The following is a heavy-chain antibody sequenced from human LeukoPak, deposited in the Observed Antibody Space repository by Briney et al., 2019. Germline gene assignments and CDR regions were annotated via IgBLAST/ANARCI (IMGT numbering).Heavy chain of an antibody. CDR2: ISSSSSYI. J-gene: IGHJ4*02. CDR3: ARDNEEYSSSSPFDY. D-gene: IGHD6-6*01. V-gene: IGHV3-21*01. CDR1: GFTFSSYS. Sequence: GGSLRLSCAASGFTFSSYSMNWVRQAPGKGLEWVSSISSSSSYIYYADSVKGRFTISRDNAKNSLYLQMNSLRAEDTAVYYCARDNEEYSSSSPFDYWGQGTLATVSS.